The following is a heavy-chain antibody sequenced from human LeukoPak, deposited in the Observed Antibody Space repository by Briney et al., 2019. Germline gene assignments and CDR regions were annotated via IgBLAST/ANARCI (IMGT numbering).Heavy chain of an antibody. Sequence: ASVKVSCKASGYTFTGYYMHWVRQAPGQGLEWMGWINSNSGGTNYAQKFQARVTMTRDTSISTAYMELRSLRSDDTAVYYCARDLSTYYDILTGYYNPLDYWGQGTLVTVSS. D-gene: IGHD3-9*01. J-gene: IGHJ4*02. CDR1: GYTFTGYY. CDR3: ARDLSTYYDILTGYYNPLDY. V-gene: IGHV1-2*02. CDR2: INSNSGGT.